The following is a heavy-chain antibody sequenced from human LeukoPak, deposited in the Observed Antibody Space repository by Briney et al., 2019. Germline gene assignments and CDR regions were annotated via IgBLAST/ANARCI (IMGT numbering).Heavy chain of an antibody. J-gene: IGHJ6*03. D-gene: IGHD1/OR15-1a*01. CDR3: ARGGYGNNYMDV. CDR2: IYSGGTT. Sequence: GGSLRLSCAASGFIVSSNFMSWVRQAPGKGLEWVSVIYSGGTTYYADSVKGRFTISRDNSKNTLSLQMNNLRAEDTAVYYCARGGYGNNYMDVWGKGTTVTVSS. V-gene: IGHV3-53*01. CDR1: GFIVSSNF.